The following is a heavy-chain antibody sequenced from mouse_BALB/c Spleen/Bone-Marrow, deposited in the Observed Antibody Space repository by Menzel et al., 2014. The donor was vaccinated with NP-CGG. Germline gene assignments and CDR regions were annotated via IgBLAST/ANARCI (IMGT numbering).Heavy chain of an antibody. Sequence: EVKLMESGGGLVKPGGSLKLSCVVSGFTFSDYYMYWVRQNPEKRLEWVATINDGGSYTYYPDSVKGRFTISRDNAKNNLYLQMSSLKSEDTAMYYCARDGNFAMDYWGQGTSVTVSS. CDR2: INDGGSYT. D-gene: IGHD2-1*01. CDR3: ARDGNFAMDY. CDR1: GFTFSDYY. V-gene: IGHV5-4*02. J-gene: IGHJ4*01.